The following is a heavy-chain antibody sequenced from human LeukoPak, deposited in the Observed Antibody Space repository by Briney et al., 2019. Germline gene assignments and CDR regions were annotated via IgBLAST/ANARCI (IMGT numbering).Heavy chain of an antibody. CDR3: AREATDIVLMVYASDAFDI. Sequence: VASVKVSCKASGYTFTSYGISWVRQAPGQGLEWMGWISAYNGNTNYAQKLQGRVTMTTDTSTSTAYMELRSLRSDDTAVYYCAREATDIVLMVYASDAFDIWGQGTMVTVSS. CDR2: ISAYNGNT. J-gene: IGHJ3*02. D-gene: IGHD2-8*01. CDR1: GYTFTSYG. V-gene: IGHV1-18*01.